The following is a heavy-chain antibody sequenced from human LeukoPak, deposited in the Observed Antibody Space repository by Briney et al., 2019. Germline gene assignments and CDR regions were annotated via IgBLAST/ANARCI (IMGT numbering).Heavy chain of an antibody. J-gene: IGHJ6*03. V-gene: IGHV4-59*12. CDR1: GGSISSYY. D-gene: IGHD3-16*02. CDR3: ARVGMITFGGVIAYYYYYYMDV. Sequence: SETLSLTCTVSGGSISSYYWSWIRQPPGKGLEWIGYIYYSGSTNYNPSLKSRVTISVDTSKNQFSLKLSSVTAADTAVYYCARVGMITFGGVIAYYYYYYMDVWGKGTTVTVSS. CDR2: IYYSGST.